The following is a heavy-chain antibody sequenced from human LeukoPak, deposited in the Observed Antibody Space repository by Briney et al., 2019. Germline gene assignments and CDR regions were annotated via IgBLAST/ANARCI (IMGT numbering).Heavy chain of an antibody. V-gene: IGHV4-59*01. Sequence: SETLSLTCAVYGGSFSGYYWSWIRQPPGKGLEWIGYIYYSGSTNYNPSLKSRVTISVDTSKNQFSLKLSSVTAADTAVYYCARGEYYDSSGYAYYYGMDVWGQGTTVTVSS. CDR1: GGSFSGYY. CDR2: IYYSGST. D-gene: IGHD3-22*01. J-gene: IGHJ6*02. CDR3: ARGEYYDSSGYAYYYGMDV.